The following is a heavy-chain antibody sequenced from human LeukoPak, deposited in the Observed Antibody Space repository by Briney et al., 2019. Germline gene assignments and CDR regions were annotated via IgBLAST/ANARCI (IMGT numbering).Heavy chain of an antibody. CDR2: MNHSGST. J-gene: IGHJ4*02. V-gene: IGHV4-34*01. CDR3: ARATGRITGTTRGPYYFDY. CDR1: GGSFSGYY. Sequence: PSETLSLTCAVYGGSFSGYYWSWIRQPPGKGLEWMGEMNHSGSTNYNPPLKSRVTISVDTSKNQFSLKLSSVTAADTAVYYCARATGRITGTTRGPYYFDYWGQGTLVTVSS. D-gene: IGHD1-20*01.